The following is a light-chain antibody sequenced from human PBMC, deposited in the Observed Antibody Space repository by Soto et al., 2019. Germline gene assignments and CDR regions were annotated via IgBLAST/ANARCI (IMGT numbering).Light chain of an antibody. CDR2: DAS. V-gene: IGKV3-11*01. Sequence: IVLTQSPATLSLSPEERATLSCRASQSVSSYLAWYQQKPGPAPRLLIYDASNMATGIPARFSGSGSGTDFTLTISSLEPEDLAVYYCQQRSNWPTFGGGTKVAIE. CDR1: QSVSSY. CDR3: QQRSNWPT. J-gene: IGKJ4*01.